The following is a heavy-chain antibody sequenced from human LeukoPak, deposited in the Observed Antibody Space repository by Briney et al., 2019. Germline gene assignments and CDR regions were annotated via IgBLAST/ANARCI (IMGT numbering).Heavy chain of an antibody. CDR1: GYSIDSGYY. J-gene: IGHJ5*02. D-gene: IGHD3-9*01. CDR2: MYHTGNT. V-gene: IGHV4-38-2*02. Sequence: SETLSLTCTVSGYSIDSGYYWGWIRQPPGKGLEWIGSMYHTGNTYSNPSLRSRVTISLDMSNNQFSLKLSSVTAADAAVYYCARDLRYSPLTNWFDPWGQGTLVTVSS. CDR3: ARDLRYSPLTNWFDP.